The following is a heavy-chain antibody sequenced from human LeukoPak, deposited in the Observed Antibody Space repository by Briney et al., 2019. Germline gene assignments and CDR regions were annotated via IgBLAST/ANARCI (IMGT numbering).Heavy chain of an antibody. J-gene: IGHJ4*02. Sequence: PGESLKFSCEAPGSTFTNYWIGGVRQMPGKGLDWMGIIYPDDSATKYRPSFQGHVPISAAKPITTAYLQWSSLKAADIAMYYCARSRDSSGYYYLIWGQGTLVSVSS. CDR3: ARSRDSSGYYYLI. CDR1: GSTFTNYW. CDR2: IYPDDSAT. D-gene: IGHD3-22*01. V-gene: IGHV5-51*04.